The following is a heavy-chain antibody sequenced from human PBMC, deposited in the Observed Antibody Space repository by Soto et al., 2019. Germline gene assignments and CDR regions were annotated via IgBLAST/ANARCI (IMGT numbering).Heavy chain of an antibody. CDR1: GFSFSTYN. CDR2: ISSRSSTI. V-gene: IGHV3-48*02. J-gene: IGHJ4*02. CDR3: ARAIAVGSTSLDY. Sequence: GGSLRLSCAATGFSFSTYNMNWVRQAPGRGLEWVSYISSRSSTIYHADSVKGRFTISRDNAKNSLYLQMDSLRDEDTAVYFCARAIAVGSTSLDYWGLGTRVTVSS. D-gene: IGHD6-19*01.